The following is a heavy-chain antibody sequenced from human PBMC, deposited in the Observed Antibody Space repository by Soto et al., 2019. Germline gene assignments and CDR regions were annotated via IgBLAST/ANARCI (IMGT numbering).Heavy chain of an antibody. J-gene: IGHJ5*02. CDR1: AGSISSYY. Sequence: SETLSLTCTVSAGSISSYYWSWIRQPPGKGLEWIGYIYYSGSTNYNPSLKSRVTISVDTSKNQFSLKLSSVTAADTAVYYCASAGQNWFDPWGQGTLVTVSS. V-gene: IGHV4-59*12. CDR2: IYYSGST. CDR3: ASAGQNWFDP.